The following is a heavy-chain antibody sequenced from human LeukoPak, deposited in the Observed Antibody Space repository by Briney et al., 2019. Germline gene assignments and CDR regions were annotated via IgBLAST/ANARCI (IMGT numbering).Heavy chain of an antibody. CDR2: ISYDGSNK. V-gene: IGHV3-30-3*01. CDR1: GFTFSSYA. Sequence: GGSLRLSCAASGFTFSSYAMHWVRQAPGKGLEWVAVISYDGSNKYYADSVKGRFTISRDNSKNTLYLQTNSLRAEDTAVYYCARDPRYCSGGSCYGLNPFDYWGQGTLVTVSS. CDR3: ARDPRYCSGGSCYGLNPFDY. D-gene: IGHD2-15*01. J-gene: IGHJ4*02.